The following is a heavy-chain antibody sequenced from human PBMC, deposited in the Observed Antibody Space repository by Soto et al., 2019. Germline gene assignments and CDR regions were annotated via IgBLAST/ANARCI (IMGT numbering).Heavy chain of an antibody. Sequence: QVQLQESGPGLVKPSETLSLTCTVSGGSIGSHYWSWIRQPPGEGLEWIGRASYSGSPSYNPSLQRRVTISIDTANNQFALTLTSVTAADPAVYYCARQWGGDYWGQGILVTVSS. CDR2: ASYSGSP. D-gene: IGHD3-16*01. CDR1: GGSIGSHY. CDR3: ARQWGGDY. J-gene: IGHJ4*02. V-gene: IGHV4-59*08.